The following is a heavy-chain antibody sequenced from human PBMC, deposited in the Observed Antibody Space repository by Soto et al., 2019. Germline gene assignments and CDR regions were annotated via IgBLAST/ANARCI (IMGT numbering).Heavy chain of an antibody. D-gene: IGHD1-26*01. CDR3: ARQRYSGSWDFDY. CDR2: IYYSGST. J-gene: IGHJ4*02. Sequence: QVQLQESGPGLVKPTQTLSLTCTVSGGSISSGDYYWSWIRQPPGQGLEWIGYIYYSGSTYYNPSLKSRVTISVDTSKNQFYLKLSSVTAADTAVYYCARQRYSGSWDFDYRGQGTLVTVSS. V-gene: IGHV4-30-4*01. CDR1: GGSISSGDYY.